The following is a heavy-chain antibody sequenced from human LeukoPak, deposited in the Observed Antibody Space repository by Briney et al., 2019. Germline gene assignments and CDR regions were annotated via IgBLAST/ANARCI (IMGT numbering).Heavy chain of an antibody. J-gene: IGHJ4*02. Sequence: PGGSLRLSCAASGFTFSSYAMSWVRQAPGKGLEWVSAISGSGGSTYYADSVKGRFAISRDNSKNTLYLQMNSLRAEDTAVYYCAKGGGSSWYIFDYWGQGTLVTVSS. V-gene: IGHV3-23*01. CDR3: AKGGGSSWYIFDY. CDR2: ISGSGGST. CDR1: GFTFSSYA. D-gene: IGHD6-13*01.